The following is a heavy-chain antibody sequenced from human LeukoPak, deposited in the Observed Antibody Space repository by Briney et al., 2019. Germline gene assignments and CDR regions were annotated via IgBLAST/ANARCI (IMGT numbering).Heavy chain of an antibody. Sequence: GGSLRLSCAASGFTFSSYEMNWVRQAPGKGLEWVASIKQDGNEKYYLDSVKGRFTISRDNAKNSLYLQMNSLRDEDTAVYFCAREGRGWSHHLDYWGQGTLVTVSS. CDR1: GFTFSSYE. V-gene: IGHV3-7*01. CDR3: AREGRGWSHHLDY. J-gene: IGHJ4*02. D-gene: IGHD6-19*01. CDR2: IKQDGNEK.